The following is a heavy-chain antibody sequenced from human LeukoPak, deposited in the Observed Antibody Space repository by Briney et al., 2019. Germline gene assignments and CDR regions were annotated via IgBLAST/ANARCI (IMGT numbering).Heavy chain of an antibody. J-gene: IGHJ4*02. CDR3: AREGNYYDSSGYSYYFDY. CDR1: GFTFSSYS. V-gene: IGHV3-21*04. CDR2: ISSSSSSYI. Sequence: PGGSLRLSCAASGFTFSSYSMNWVRQAPGKGLEWVSSISSSSSSYIYYADSVKGRFTISRDNAKNSLYLQMNSLRAEDTAVYYCAREGNYYDSSGYSYYFDYWGQGTLVTVSS. D-gene: IGHD3-22*01.